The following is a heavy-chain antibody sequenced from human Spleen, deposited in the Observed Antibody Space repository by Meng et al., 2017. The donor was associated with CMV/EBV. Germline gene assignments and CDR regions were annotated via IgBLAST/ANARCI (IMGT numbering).Heavy chain of an antibody. CDR2: ISGRGSNS. CDR3: AKESPTYGDAFDI. Sequence: CAASGFTFSSYAMNWVRQAPVKGLQWVSTISGRGSNSCYADSVKGRATISRDNSKNTLYLQVNSLRADDTAVYYCAKESPTYGDAFDIWGQGTMVTVSS. CDR1: GFTFSSYA. J-gene: IGHJ3*02. D-gene: IGHD4-17*01. V-gene: IGHV3-23*01.